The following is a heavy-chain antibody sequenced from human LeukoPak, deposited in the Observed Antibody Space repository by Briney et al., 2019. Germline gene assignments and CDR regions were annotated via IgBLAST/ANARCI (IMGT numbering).Heavy chain of an antibody. CDR2: IYTTGST. CDR1: GDSIRGYY. CDR3: ARGYYSGWYFDL. D-gene: IGHD2/OR15-2a*01. V-gene: IGHV4-4*07. J-gene: IGHJ2*01. Sequence: RASETLSLTCTVSGDSIRGYYWSWVRQPAGKGLEWIGHIYTTGSTTYNPSLKSRVTMSVDTSKNQFSLKLNSVTAADMAVYYCARGYYSGWYFDLWGRGTLVTVSS.